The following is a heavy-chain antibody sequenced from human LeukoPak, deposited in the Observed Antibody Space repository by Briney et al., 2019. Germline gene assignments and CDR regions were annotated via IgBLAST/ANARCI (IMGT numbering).Heavy chain of an antibody. Sequence: GGSLRLSCAASGFTFSSHAMSWVRQAPGKGLEWISAISADSYYTYYADTVQGRFTISRDNSKKHLHLQMNSLRAEDTAVYYCSKAEILTGYPSCDYWGQGTRVSVFS. CDR3: SKAEILTGYPSCDY. D-gene: IGHD3-9*01. CDR2: ISADSYYT. J-gene: IGHJ4*02. V-gene: IGHV3-23*01. CDR1: GFTFSSHA.